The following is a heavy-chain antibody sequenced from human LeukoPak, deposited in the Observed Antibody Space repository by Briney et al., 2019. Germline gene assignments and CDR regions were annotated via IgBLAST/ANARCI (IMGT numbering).Heavy chain of an antibody. D-gene: IGHD4-17*01. CDR3: AKGARAYGDYYYYFDY. CDR1: GFTFSSYW. V-gene: IGHV3-7*03. J-gene: IGHJ4*02. CDR2: VKEDGSEE. Sequence: GGSLRLSCVASGFTFSSYWMTWVRQAPGRGLEYMAKVKEDGSEEYYVDSVKGRFTISRDNAKNSLYLQMNSLRAEDTALYYCAKGARAYGDYYYYFDYWGQGTLVTVSS.